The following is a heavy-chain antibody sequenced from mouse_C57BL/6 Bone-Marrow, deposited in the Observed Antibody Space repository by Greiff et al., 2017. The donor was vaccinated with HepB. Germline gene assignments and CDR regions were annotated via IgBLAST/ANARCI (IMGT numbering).Heavy chain of an antibody. CDR3: ARGFYYYGARNYFDD. D-gene: IGHD1-1*01. Sequence: QVQLQQPGAELVKPGASVKMSCKASGYTFTSYWITWVKQRPGQGLEWIGDIYPGSGSTNYNEKFKSKATLTVDTSSSTAYMQLSSLTSEDSAVYYCARGFYYYGARNYFDDGGKGTTLTVSS. CDR1: GYTFTSYW. CDR2: IYPGSGST. J-gene: IGHJ2*01. V-gene: IGHV1-55*01.